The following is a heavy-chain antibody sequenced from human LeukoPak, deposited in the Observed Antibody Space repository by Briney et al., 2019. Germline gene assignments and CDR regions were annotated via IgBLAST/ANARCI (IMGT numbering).Heavy chain of an antibody. Sequence: SQTLSLTCAISGDSVSSNSAAWNWIRQSPSRGLEWLGRTYYRSRWYNDYAVSVKSRITINPDTSKNHFSLQLNSVTPEDTAVYYCARGYYYDSSGYTRYYMDVWGKGTTVTVSS. CDR1: GDSVSSNSAA. CDR3: ARGYYYDSSGYTRYYMDV. D-gene: IGHD3-22*01. J-gene: IGHJ6*03. V-gene: IGHV6-1*01. CDR2: TYYRSRWYN.